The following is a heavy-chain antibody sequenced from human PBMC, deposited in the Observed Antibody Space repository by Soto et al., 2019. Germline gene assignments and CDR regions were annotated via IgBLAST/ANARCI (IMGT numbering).Heavy chain of an antibody. V-gene: IGHV1-69*01. J-gene: IGHJ5*02. D-gene: IGHD3-3*01. Sequence: QVQLVQSGAEVKKPGSSVKVSCKASGGTFSSYAISWVRQAPGQGLEWMGGIIPIFGTANYAQKFQGRVTITADDSTSTAYMELSSLRSEDTAVYYCARVLGNVLRFLEWSGNWFDPWGQGTLVTVSS. CDR1: GGTFSSYA. CDR2: IIPIFGTA. CDR3: ARVLGNVLRFLEWSGNWFDP.